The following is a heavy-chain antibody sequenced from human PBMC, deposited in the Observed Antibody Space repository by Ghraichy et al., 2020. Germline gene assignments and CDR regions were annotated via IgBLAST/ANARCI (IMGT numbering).Heavy chain of an antibody. D-gene: IGHD3-22*01. Sequence: SQTLSLTCTVSGGSISSYYWSWIRQPPGKGLEWIGYIYYSGSTNYNPSLKSRVTISVDTSKNQFSLKLSSVTAADTAVYYCVRGYYDSSGYSLYFDYWGQGTLVTVSS. CDR2: IYYSGST. CDR3: VRGYYDSSGYSLYFDY. CDR1: GGSISSYY. J-gene: IGHJ4*02. V-gene: IGHV4-59*01.